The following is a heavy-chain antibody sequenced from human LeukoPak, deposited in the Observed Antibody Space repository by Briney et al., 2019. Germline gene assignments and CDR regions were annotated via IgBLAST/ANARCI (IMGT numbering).Heavy chain of an antibody. D-gene: IGHD2-21*01. Sequence: PSETLSLTCAVYGGSFSGYYWSWIRQPPGKGLEWIGEINHSGSTNYNPSLKSRVTISVDTSKNQFSLKLSSVTAADTAVYYCAKGGGISWDSYFDYWGQGTLVTVSS. CDR3: AKGGGISWDSYFDY. J-gene: IGHJ4*02. CDR2: INHSGST. V-gene: IGHV4-34*01. CDR1: GGSFSGYY.